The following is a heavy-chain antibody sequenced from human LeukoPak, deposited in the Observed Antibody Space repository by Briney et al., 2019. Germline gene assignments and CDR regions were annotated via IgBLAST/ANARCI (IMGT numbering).Heavy chain of an antibody. V-gene: IGHV3-48*02. CDR2: ITSRSTI. D-gene: IGHD3-10*01. J-gene: IGHJ4*02. Sequence: PGGSLRLSCAASGFAFSTYGTNWVRQAPGKGLEWVSYITSRSTIYYADSVKGRFTISRDNVKNSLYLEMNSLRDDDTAVYYCARRVSGSYLDYWGQGILVTVSS. CDR3: ARRVSGSYLDY. CDR1: GFAFSTYG.